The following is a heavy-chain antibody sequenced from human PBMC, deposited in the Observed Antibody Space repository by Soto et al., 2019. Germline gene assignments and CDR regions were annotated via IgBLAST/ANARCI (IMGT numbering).Heavy chain of an antibody. J-gene: IGHJ3*02. CDR2: ISSSGSTI. CDR1: GFTFSSYE. Sequence: GSLSLSCAASGFTFSSYEMNWVRQAPGKGLEWVSYISSSGSTIYYADSVKGRFTISRDNAKNSLYLQMNSLRAEDTAVYYCASVDYGDYDAFDIWGQGTMVTVSS. CDR3: ASVDYGDYDAFDI. V-gene: IGHV3-48*03. D-gene: IGHD4-17*01.